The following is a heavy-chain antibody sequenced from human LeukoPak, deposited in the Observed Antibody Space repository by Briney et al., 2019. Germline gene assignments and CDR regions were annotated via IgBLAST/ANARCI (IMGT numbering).Heavy chain of an antibody. J-gene: IGHJ3*02. CDR3: ARVGYYYAAIDAFDI. CDR1: GFTFSSYS. Sequence: GGSLRLSCAASGFTFSSYSMNWVRQAPGKGLEWVSYISSSSSTIYYADSVKGRFTISRDNAKNSLYLQMNSLSAEDTAVYYCARVGYYYAAIDAFDIWGQGTMVTVSS. CDR2: ISSSSSTI. V-gene: IGHV3-48*04. D-gene: IGHD3-10*01.